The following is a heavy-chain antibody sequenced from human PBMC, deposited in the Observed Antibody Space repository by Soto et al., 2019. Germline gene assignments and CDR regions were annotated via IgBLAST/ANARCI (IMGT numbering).Heavy chain of an antibody. J-gene: IGHJ5*02. D-gene: IGHD2-2*01. CDR2: IFHVGST. V-gene: IGHV4-30-2*01. CDR1: GAPVTRSDYS. CDR3: ASGRVVVPATIMFNCLDP. Sequence: SETLSLTCAISGAPVTRSDYSGNLIRPPPGRGQGWIGYIFHVGSTYYNPSLRSRVTISVDRSRTQFSLKMSSVTAADAAVYYCASGRVVVPATIMFNCLDPWGQGALVTVSS.